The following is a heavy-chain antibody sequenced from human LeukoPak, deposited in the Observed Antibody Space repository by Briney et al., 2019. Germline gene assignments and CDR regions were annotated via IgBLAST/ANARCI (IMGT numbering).Heavy chain of an antibody. J-gene: IGHJ4*02. CDR2: INTNTGNP. V-gene: IGHV7-4-1*02. D-gene: IGHD3-22*01. CDR3: ATPPPLGYYYDSSGYVN. CDR1: GYTFTSYA. Sequence: GASVKVSCKASGYTFTSYAMNWVRHAPGQGLEWMGWINTNTGNPTYAQGFTGRFVFSLDTSVSTAYLQISSLKAEDTAVYYCATPPPLGYYYDSSGYVNWGQGTLVTVSS.